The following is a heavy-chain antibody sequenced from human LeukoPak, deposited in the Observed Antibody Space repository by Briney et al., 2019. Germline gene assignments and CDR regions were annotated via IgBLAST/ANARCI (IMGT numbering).Heavy chain of an antibody. Sequence: SETLSLTCTVSGGSISSYYWSWIRQPPGKGLEWTGYIYYSGSTNYNPSLKSRVTISVDTSKNQFSLKLSSVTAADTAVYYCARLGQQLRNDYWGQGTLVTVSS. V-gene: IGHV4-59*01. CDR1: GGSISSYY. CDR2: IYYSGST. CDR3: ARLGQQLRNDY. D-gene: IGHD6-13*01. J-gene: IGHJ4*02.